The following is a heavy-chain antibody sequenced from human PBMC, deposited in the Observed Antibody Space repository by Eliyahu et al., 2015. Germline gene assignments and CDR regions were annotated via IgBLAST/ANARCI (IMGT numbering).Heavy chain of an antibody. V-gene: IGHV3-15*01. CDR1: XFPFSNXX. Sequence: EVQLVESGGGLVKPGGSLRLXCAASXFPFSNXXXXWVRQAPGKGLEWVGHIKSKTDGGTTDYAAPVKGRFTISRDDSKNTLYLQMNSLKTEDTAVYYCTTDLWVYYDSSGYYQNDYWGQGTLVTVSS. CDR3: TTDLWVYYDSSGYYQNDY. D-gene: IGHD3-22*01. J-gene: IGHJ4*02. CDR2: IKSKTDGGTT.